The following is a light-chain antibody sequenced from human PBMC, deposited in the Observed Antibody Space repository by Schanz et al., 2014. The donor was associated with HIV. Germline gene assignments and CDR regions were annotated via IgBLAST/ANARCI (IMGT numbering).Light chain of an antibody. V-gene: IGKV1-39*01. Sequence: DIQMTQSPSSLSASVGDRVTITCRASQSISNYLNWYQQKPGKAPNLLIYLASSLQSGVPSRFSGSGSGTDFTLTIDRLQLEDFALYYCQQSFSTPLTFGGGTKVEIK. CDR3: QQSFSTPLT. CDR1: QSISNY. J-gene: IGKJ4*01. CDR2: LAS.